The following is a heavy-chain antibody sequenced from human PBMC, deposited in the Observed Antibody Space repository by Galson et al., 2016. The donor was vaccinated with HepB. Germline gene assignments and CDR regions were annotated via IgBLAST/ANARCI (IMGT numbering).Heavy chain of an antibody. V-gene: IGHV3-30*18. CDR3: AKGKTDYGWYFDV. CDR1: GFTFSSFG. J-gene: IGHJ2*01. Sequence: SLRLSCAASGFTFSSFGMHWVRQAPGKGLEWVTLISYDGSTAYYADSVKGRFTVSRDNSKNTLFLQMNSLRADDTAVYYCAKGKTDYGWYFDVWGRGTLVSVSS. CDR2: ISYDGSTA. D-gene: IGHD4-17*01.